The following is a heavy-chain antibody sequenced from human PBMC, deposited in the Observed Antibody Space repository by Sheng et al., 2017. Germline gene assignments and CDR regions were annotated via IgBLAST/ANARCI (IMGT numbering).Heavy chain of an antibody. J-gene: IGHJ6*02. CDR1: GYTFTSYG. CDR3: ARDGITIFGVVMERRPKYYYYGMDV. CDR2: ISGYNGNT. D-gene: IGHD3-3*01. V-gene: IGHV1-18*01. Sequence: QVQLVQSGAEVKKPGASVKVSCKASGYTFTSYGISWVRQAPGQGLEWMGWISGYNGNTNYAQKLQGRVTMTTDTSTSTAYMELRSLRSDDTAVYYCARDGITIFGVVMERRPKYYYYGMDVWDQGP.